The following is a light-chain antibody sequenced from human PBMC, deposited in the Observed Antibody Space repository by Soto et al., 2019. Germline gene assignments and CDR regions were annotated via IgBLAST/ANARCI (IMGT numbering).Light chain of an antibody. CDR3: AAWDDSLSGIYV. Sequence: QSVLTQPPSASGTPGQRVSISCSGGNSNIGRNDVSWYQQLPGTAPKRLIFSNNQRPSGVSDRFSGSKSGTSASLAISGLRSEDEDDYYCAAWDDSLSGIYVFGNGTKVTV. CDR1: NSNIGRND. V-gene: IGLV1-47*02. J-gene: IGLJ1*01. CDR2: SNN.